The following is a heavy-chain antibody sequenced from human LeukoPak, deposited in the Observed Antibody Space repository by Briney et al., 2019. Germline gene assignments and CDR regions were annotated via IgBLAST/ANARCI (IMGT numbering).Heavy chain of an antibody. CDR1: GFTFSRYW. D-gene: IGHD4-17*01. Sequence: PGGSLRLSCAASGFTFSRYWMSWVRQAPGKGLEWVANIKEDGSEKYYVDSVEGRFTISRDNAKNSLYLQMNSLRAEDTAVYFCAKDRYGDYSFDYWGQGTLVTVSS. CDR2: IKEDGSEK. J-gene: IGHJ4*02. V-gene: IGHV3-7*03. CDR3: AKDRYGDYSFDY.